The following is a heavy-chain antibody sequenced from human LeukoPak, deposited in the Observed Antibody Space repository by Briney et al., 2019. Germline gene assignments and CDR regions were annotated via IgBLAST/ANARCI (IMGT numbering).Heavy chain of an antibody. CDR2: IYYSGST. J-gene: IGHJ6*02. CDR3: AREGVATSLMDV. D-gene: IGHD3-10*01. Sequence: SQTLSLTCTVSGGSISSGGYSWSWLRQHPGKGLEWIGYIYYSGSTYYNPSLKSRVTISVDTSKNQFSLKLSSVTAADTAVYYCAREGVATSLMDVWGQGTTVTVSS. V-gene: IGHV4-31*03. CDR1: GGSISSGGYS.